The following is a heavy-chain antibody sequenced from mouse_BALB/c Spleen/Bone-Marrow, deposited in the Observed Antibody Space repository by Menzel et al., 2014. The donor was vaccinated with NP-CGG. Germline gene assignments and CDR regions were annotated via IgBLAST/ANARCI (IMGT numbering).Heavy chain of an antibody. CDR2: IYPGNSDT. CDR3: TKITAATGYFDV. V-gene: IGHV1-5*01. J-gene: IGHJ1*01. CDR1: GYTFTSYW. D-gene: IGHD1-2*01. Sequence: DVHLVESGTVLVRPGASVKMSCKASGYTFTSYWMHWVKQRPGQGLEWIGAIYPGNSDTSYNQKFKGKAKLTAVTSTSTAYMELSSLTNEDSAVYYCTKITAATGYFDVWGAGTTVPVSS.